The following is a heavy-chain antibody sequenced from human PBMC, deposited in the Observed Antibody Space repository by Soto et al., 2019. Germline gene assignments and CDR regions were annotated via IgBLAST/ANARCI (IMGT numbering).Heavy chain of an antibody. CDR3: AHRPPYGSYYYGMDV. CDR2: IYWDDDK. D-gene: IGHD4-17*01. CDR1: GFSLSTSGVG. V-gene: IGHV2-5*02. J-gene: IGHJ6*02. Sequence: QITLKESGPTLVKPTQTLTLTCTFSGFSLSTSGVGVGWIRQPPGKALEWLALIYWDDDKRYSPSLKSRLTITQDASQNQVVLTMTTMDPVNTATYYCAHRPPYGSYYYGMDVWGQGTTVTVSS.